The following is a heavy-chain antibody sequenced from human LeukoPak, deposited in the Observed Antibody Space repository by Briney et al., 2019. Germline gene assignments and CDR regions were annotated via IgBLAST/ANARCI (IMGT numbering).Heavy chain of an antibody. CDR1: GGSISSSNW. CDR2: IYHSGST. D-gene: IGHD3-22*01. J-gene: IGHJ4*02. V-gene: IGHV4-4*02. Sequence: PSETLSLTCAVSGGSISSSNWWSWVRQPPGKGLEWIGEIYHSGSTNYNPSLKSRVTISVDTPRNQFSLKLSSVTAADTAVYYCARESDKYYDSSGYYFDYWGQGTLVTVSS. CDR3: ARESDKYYDSSGYYFDY.